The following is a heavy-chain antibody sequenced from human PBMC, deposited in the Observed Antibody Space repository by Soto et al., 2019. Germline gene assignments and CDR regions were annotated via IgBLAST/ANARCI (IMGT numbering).Heavy chain of an antibody. CDR2: SRDKAHSHTT. D-gene: IGHD5-12*01. J-gene: IGHJ4*02. CDR1: GFTFSDHY. CDR3: ARGVVSTGYFDY. V-gene: IGHV3-72*01. Sequence: EVQLVESGGGLVQPGGSLRLSCAASGFTFSDHYMDWVRQAPGKGLEWVGRSRDKAHSHTTEYAASVKGRFTISRDDSENSLYLQMNSLKTDDTAVYYCARGVVSTGYFDYWGQGTLVTVSS.